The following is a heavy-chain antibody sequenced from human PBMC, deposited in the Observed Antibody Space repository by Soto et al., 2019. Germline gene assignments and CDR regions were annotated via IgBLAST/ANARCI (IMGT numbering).Heavy chain of an antibody. Sequence: TLSLTGPVSGCSMSSYYWTWLRQSPGRGLEWIGYISYSGSTYYNPSLKSRVTISADTSKNQFSLRMNSMIAADTAVYYCARADPDASVGYWGQGTLVTVSS. CDR1: GCSMSSYY. CDR3: ARADPDASVGY. J-gene: IGHJ4*02. D-gene: IGHD2-15*01. V-gene: IGHV4-59*01. CDR2: ISYSGST.